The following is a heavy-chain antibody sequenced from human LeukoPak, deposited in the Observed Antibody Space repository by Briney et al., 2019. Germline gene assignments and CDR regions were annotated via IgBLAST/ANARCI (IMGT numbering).Heavy chain of an antibody. Sequence: PGGSLRLSCAASGFTFSSYGMHWVRQAPGKGLEWVAVISYDGSNKYYADSVKGRFTISRDNSKNTLYLQMNSLRAEDTAVYYCAKDRGQWLPLYYFDSWGQGTLVTVSS. V-gene: IGHV3-30*18. D-gene: IGHD6-19*01. CDR2: ISYDGSNK. CDR3: AKDRGQWLPLYYFDS. J-gene: IGHJ4*02. CDR1: GFTFSSYG.